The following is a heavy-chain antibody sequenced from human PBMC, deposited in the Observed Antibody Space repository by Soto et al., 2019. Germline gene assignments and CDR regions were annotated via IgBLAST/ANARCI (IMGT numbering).Heavy chain of an antibody. J-gene: IGHJ6*02. CDR1: GYTFNNYG. Sequence: QDQLVQSGAEVKKPGASVKVSCKASGYTFNNYGISWVRHAPGQGLEWMGWIRAYNGNRNYAQKFQGRDSMTTETSTSTAYMELRSLRSDDTAVYYCARGASHYYYYYGMDVWGQGTTVTVSS. CDR3: ARGASHYYYYYGMDV. CDR2: IRAYNGNR. V-gene: IGHV1-18*01.